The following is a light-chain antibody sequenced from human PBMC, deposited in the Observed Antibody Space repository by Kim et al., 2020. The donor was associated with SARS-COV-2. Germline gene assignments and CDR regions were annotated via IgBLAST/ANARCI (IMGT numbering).Light chain of an antibody. CDR2: YDS. V-gene: IGLV3-21*04. Sequence: SYELTQPPSVSAAPGQTARIPCVGANLEGEGVHWYQQKPGLAPVVVISYDSDRPSGIPERFSGSNSGNMATLTITRVEAGDEADYFCQVWDSSTDHWVFGGGTQLTVL. CDR3: QVWDSSTDHWV. CDR1: NLEGEG. J-gene: IGLJ3*02.